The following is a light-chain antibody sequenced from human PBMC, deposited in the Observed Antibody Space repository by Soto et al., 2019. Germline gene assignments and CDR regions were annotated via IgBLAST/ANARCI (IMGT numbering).Light chain of an antibody. CDR3: QQYSNSPLT. CDR1: QSVYNN. V-gene: IGKV3-15*01. Sequence: EIVMTQSPATLSVSPGERATLSCRASQSVYNNLAWYQQKPGQAPRLLIYRASTRATGFPARFSGGGSGTDFTLTISSLQSEDFAVYFCQQYSNSPLTFRGGTKVEIK. J-gene: IGKJ4*01. CDR2: RAS.